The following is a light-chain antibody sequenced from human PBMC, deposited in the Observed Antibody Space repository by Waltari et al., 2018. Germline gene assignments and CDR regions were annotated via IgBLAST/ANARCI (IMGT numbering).Light chain of an antibody. CDR1: SRDVGRFDY. Sequence: QTALTQPRSVAGSLGQSVTISCPGSSRDVGRFDYVAWYQHPPGKAPKFIIYDINKRPSGVPDRFAGSKSGNTASLTISGLQAEDEADYYCCSYAGRSTLAFGGGTNLTVL. CDR3: CSYAGRSTLA. J-gene: IGLJ2*01. V-gene: IGLV2-11*01. CDR2: DIN.